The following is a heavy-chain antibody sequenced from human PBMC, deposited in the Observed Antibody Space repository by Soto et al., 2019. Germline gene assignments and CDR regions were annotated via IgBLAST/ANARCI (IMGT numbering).Heavy chain of an antibody. CDR2: IASDGKDK. V-gene: IGHV3-30*18. J-gene: IGHJ4*02. CDR1: GFTFSNYA. D-gene: IGHD6-13*01. Sequence: QVQLVESGGGVVQPGRSLKLSCAASGFTFSNYAIHWVRQAPGKGLEWVAVIASDGKDKRYADSVKGRFTISRDNSKNTVYLQMHSLRGEDTAVDYWAKDGGIAAGEFFFDYWGQGSLVTVSS. CDR3: AKDGGIAAGEFFFDY.